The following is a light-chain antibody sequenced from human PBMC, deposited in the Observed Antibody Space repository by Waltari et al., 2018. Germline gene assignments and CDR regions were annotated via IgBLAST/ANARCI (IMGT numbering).Light chain of an antibody. CDR3: QQYNNWPPKYT. CDR1: LRVSSN. V-gene: IGKV3-15*01. Sequence: EIVMTQSPATLSVSPGERATLSCRASLRVSSNLAWYQQKRGQAPRLLIDGASTRATGIPARFSGSGSGTEFTLTISSLQSEDFAVYYCQQYNNWPPKYTFGQGTKLEIK. J-gene: IGKJ2*01. CDR2: GAS.